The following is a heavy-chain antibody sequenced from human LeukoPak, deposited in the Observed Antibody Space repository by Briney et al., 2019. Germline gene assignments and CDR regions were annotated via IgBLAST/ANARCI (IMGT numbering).Heavy chain of an antibody. Sequence: AGGSLRLSCAASDSTFSSFSMRWVRQAPGKGLFWVAAISSRSAHIYYADSVKGRFTISRDNAKKSLYLEMNNLRADDTAVYYCARDRSTSRYYHGMDVWGPGTTVIASS. CDR1: DSTFSSFS. J-gene: IGHJ6*02. V-gene: IGHV3-21*01. CDR2: ISSRSAHI. D-gene: IGHD2-2*01. CDR3: ARDRSTSRYYHGMDV.